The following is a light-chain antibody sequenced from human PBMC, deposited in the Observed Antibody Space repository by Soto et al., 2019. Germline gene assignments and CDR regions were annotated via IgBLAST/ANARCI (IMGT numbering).Light chain of an antibody. CDR2: KVS. V-gene: IGLV2-14*01. Sequence: QSALTQPASVSGSPGQSITISCTGTSSDVGGYNYVAWYQQHPGKAPKLLIYKVSNRPSGVSNRFSGSKSGNTASLTISGLQAEDEADYYCNSYTSKSTGVFGTGTKLTVL. J-gene: IGLJ1*01. CDR1: SSDVGGYNY. CDR3: NSYTSKSTGV.